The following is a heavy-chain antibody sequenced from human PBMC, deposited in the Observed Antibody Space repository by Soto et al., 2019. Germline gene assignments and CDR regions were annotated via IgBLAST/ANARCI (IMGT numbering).Heavy chain of an antibody. J-gene: IGHJ4*02. D-gene: IGHD3-16*01. CDR2: EYSGST. CDR1: GASISRDH. CDR3: ATYTGDGGGRGY. Sequence: QVQLQESGPGLVKPSETLSLTCTVSGASISRDHWNWIRQPPGKGLEWIGEYSGSTNYNPSLKSRATISVDTSKTQFSLKRSSVTAADTAVYFCATYTGDGGGRGYWGQGTLVTVSS. V-gene: IGHV4-59*08.